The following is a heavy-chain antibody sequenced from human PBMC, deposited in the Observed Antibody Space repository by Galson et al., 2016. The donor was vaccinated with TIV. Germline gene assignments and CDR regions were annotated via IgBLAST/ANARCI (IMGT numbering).Heavy chain of an antibody. V-gene: IGHV5-10-1*01. CDR2: IDPSDSYI. CDR1: GYSFTNYW. J-gene: IGHJ4*02. Sequence: QSGAEVKKPGESLRISCKGSGYSFTNYWINWVRQMPGKGLEWMGRIDPSDSYINYSPSFEGHVTISADRSITTAYLHWSSLRASDTAIYYCARGVSTGSGWLDYWGQGILVTVSS. CDR3: ARGVSTGSGWLDY. D-gene: IGHD5/OR15-5a*01.